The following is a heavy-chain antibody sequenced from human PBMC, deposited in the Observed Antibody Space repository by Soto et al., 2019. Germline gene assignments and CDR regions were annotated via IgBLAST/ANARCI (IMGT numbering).Heavy chain of an antibody. Sequence: SETLSLTCAVYGGYFSGYYWSWIRQPPGKGLEWIGEINHSGSTNYNPSLKSRVTISVDTSKNQFSLKLSSVTAADTAVYYCARVVTATNYYYYGMDVWGQGTTVTV. CDR1: GGYFSGYY. D-gene: IGHD2-21*02. CDR2: INHSGST. V-gene: IGHV4-34*01. CDR3: ARVVTATNYYYYGMDV. J-gene: IGHJ6*02.